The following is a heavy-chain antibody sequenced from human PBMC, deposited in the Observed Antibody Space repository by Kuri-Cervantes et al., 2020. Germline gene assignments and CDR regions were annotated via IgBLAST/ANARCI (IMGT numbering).Heavy chain of an antibody. CDR1: GFTFSDYY. Sequence: ESLKISCAASGFTFSDYYMNWVRQAPGKGLEWVSSISSSSTIYYADSVKGRFTISRDNAKNSLYLQMNSLRAEDTAVYYCARDPIEAAAGTSGFDIWGQGTMVTVSS. V-gene: IGHV3-69-1*01. CDR2: ISSSSTI. D-gene: IGHD6-13*01. CDR3: ARDPIEAAAGTSGFDI. J-gene: IGHJ3*02.